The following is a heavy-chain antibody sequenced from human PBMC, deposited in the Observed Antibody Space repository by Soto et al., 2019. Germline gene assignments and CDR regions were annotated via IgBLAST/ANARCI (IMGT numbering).Heavy chain of an antibody. CDR3: ASGRLVRGYNFDS. J-gene: IGHJ4*02. Sequence: QVQLVQSGAEVKKPGASVKVSCKASGYTFTSYDINWVRQATGQGLEWMGWMNPNSGNTGYAQKFQGRVTMTRNTSRSTDYMELSSLRAGDTAVYYCASGRLVRGYNFDSWGQGTLVTVSS. V-gene: IGHV1-8*01. D-gene: IGHD3-10*01. CDR1: GYTFTSYD. CDR2: MNPNSGNT.